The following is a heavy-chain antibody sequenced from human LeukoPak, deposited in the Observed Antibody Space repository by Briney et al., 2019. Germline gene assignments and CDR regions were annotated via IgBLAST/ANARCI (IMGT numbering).Heavy chain of an antibody. J-gene: IGHJ3*02. D-gene: IGHD3-16*02. V-gene: IGHV4-59*01. CDR2: IYYSGST. CDR1: GGSISSYY. CDR3: ARVMITFGGVIAIDAFDI. Sequence: SETLSLTGTVSGGSISSYYWSWIRQPPGKGLEWIGYIYYSGSTNYNPSLKSRVTISVDTSKNQFSLKLSSVTAADTTVYYCARVMITFGGVIAIDAFDIWGQGTMVTVSS.